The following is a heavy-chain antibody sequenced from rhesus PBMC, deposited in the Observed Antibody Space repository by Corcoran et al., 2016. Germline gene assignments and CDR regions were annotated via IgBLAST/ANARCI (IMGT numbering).Heavy chain of an antibody. CDR1: GFSLSTRGMG. CDR2: IYWEDVK. J-gene: IGHJ4*01. Sequence: QVTLKESGLALVKPTQTLRLTGTFSGFSLSTRGMGVGGIRQPSRKTREWLDIIYWEDVKRYITSLKSRLTITKDTSKNQVVLTITNMDPVDTATYYCARKSSSGWYYFDYWGQGVLVTVSS. V-gene: IGHV2-1*01. CDR3: ARKSSSGWYYFDY. D-gene: IGHD6-31*01.